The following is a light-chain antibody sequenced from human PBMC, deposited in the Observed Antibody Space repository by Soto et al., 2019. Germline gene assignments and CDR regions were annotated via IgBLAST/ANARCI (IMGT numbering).Light chain of an antibody. CDR3: CSYAGSSWV. J-gene: IGLJ3*02. Sequence: QSVLTQPRSVSGSPGQSVTISCTGTSSDVGGYNFVSWYEQRPGKAPKLMIYDVSKRPSGVPDRFSGSKSGNTASLTVSGLQAEDEADYYCCSYAGSSWVFGGGTKLTVL. CDR2: DVS. CDR1: SSDVGGYNF. V-gene: IGLV2-11*01.